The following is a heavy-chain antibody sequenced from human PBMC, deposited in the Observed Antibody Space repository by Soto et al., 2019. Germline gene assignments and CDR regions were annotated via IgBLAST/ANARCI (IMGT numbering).Heavy chain of an antibody. CDR3: ARSRGPQYCSSTSCYAKDAFDI. D-gene: IGHD2-2*01. J-gene: IGHJ3*02. Sequence: QVRLVQSGAEVKKPGSSVKVSCKASGGTFSSYAIIWVRQAPGQGLEWMGGIIPIFGTANYAQKFQGRVTITADESTSTAYMELSSLRSEDTAVYYCARSRGPQYCSSTSCYAKDAFDIWGQGTMVTVSS. CDR1: GGTFSSYA. CDR2: IIPIFGTA. V-gene: IGHV1-69*01.